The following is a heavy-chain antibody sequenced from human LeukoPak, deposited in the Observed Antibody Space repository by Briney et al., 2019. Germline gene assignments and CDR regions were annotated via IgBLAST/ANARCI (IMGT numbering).Heavy chain of an antibody. D-gene: IGHD3-16*01. CDR1: GFTFSSYA. V-gene: IGHV3-23*01. Sequence: PGGSLRLSCAASGFTFSSYAMSWVRQAPGKGLEWASAISGSGGSTYYADSVKGRFTISRDNSKNTLYLQMNSLRAEDTAVYYCANTEVQMLISYYFDYWGQGTLVTVSS. J-gene: IGHJ4*02. CDR3: ANTEVQMLISYYFDY. CDR2: ISGSGGST.